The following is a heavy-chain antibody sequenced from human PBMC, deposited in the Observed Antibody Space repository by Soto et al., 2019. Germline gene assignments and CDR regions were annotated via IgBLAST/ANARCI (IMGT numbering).Heavy chain of an antibody. J-gene: IGHJ4*02. Sequence: RLSCAASGFTFSIYAMSWVRQAPGKGLEWVSAISGSGGSTYYADSMKGRFTISRDNSKNTLYLQMNSLRAEDTAVYYCATDDFWTGYYVDYWGQGTPVTVSS. V-gene: IGHV3-23*01. D-gene: IGHD3-3*01. CDR2: ISGSGGST. CDR3: ATDDFWTGYYVDY. CDR1: GFTFSIYA.